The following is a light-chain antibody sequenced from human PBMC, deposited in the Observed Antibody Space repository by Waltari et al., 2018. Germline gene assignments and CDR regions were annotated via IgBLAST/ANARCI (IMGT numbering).Light chain of an antibody. CDR3: QQYGSSPPDT. CDR1: QSVSSNY. V-gene: IGKV3-20*01. Sequence: EIVLTQSPGTLSLSPGERATLSCRASQSVSSNYLAWYQQKPGQAPRLLIYGASIRATGIPDRCSGSGSGTDFSLTISRLEPEDFAVYYCQQYGSSPPDTFGQGTEVEI. J-gene: IGKJ2*01. CDR2: GAS.